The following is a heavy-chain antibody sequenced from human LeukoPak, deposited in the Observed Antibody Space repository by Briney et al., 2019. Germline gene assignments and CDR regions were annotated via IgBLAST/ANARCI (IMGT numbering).Heavy chain of an antibody. V-gene: IGHV7-4-1*04. CDR1: GYTFTRYA. CDR3: ARASVYGDSSYFDY. D-gene: IGHD4-17*01. CDR2: INTNTGNP. J-gene: IGHJ4*02. Sequence: GASVKVSCKASGYTFTRYAMNWVRQAPGQGLEWMGWINTNTGNPTYAQGFTGRFVFSLDTSVRMAYLQISSLKAEDTAVYYCARASVYGDSSYFDYWGQGTLVTVS.